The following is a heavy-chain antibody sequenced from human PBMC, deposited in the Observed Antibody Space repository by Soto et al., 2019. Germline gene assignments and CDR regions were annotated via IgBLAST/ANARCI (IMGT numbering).Heavy chain of an antibody. J-gene: IGHJ6*02. V-gene: IGHV4-59*01. CDR2: IHYTGNT. Sequence: SEILSLTCTVSSGSISSYYWSWIRQPPGKGLEWIGYIHYTGNTNSNPSLKGRVTLSIDPSWNQFSLKLRSVTAADTAVYYCARVDILTVYGCMDVWGQGTTVTVSS. D-gene: IGHD3-9*01. CDR3: ARVDILTVYGCMDV. CDR1: SGSISSYY.